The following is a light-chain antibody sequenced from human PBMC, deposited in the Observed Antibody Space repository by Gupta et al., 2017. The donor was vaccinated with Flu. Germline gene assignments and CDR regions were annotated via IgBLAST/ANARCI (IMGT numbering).Light chain of an antibody. CDR1: NGGIDRNF. V-gene: IGLV6-57*03. CDR2: DYK. Sequence: NFMLTQPHSVSESPGKTVTISCTRSNGGIDRNFVHWYQKRPGSAPMIVIFDYKERPSGVPDRFSGSIDSSSTSASLTISGLKSEDEAYYYCQYSDTSNHVVFGGGTKLTVL. CDR3: QYSDTSNHVV. J-gene: IGLJ2*01.